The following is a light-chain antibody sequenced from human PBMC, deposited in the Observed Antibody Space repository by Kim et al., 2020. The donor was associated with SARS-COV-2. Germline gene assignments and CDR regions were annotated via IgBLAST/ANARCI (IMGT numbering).Light chain of an antibody. CDR3: QQYKNRPPIT. Sequence: VSPGERVTLSCRASQSISSALAWYQQKPGQAPRLLIFHASTRAPGIPGRFSGSGSGTEFTLTISSLQCEDFAVYYCQQYKNRPPITFGQGTRLEIK. CDR2: HAS. J-gene: IGKJ5*01. CDR1: QSISSA. V-gene: IGKV3-15*01.